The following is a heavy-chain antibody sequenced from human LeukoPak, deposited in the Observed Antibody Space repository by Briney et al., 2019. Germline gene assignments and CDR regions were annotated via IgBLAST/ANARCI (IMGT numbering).Heavy chain of an antibody. D-gene: IGHD6-6*01. V-gene: IGHV3-48*01. Sequence: PGGSLRLSCAASGFTFSSYSMNWVRQAPGKGLEWVSYISSGSSTIYYADSVKGRFTISRDNAKNSLYLQMNSLRAEDTAVYYCARGWEYSSSSGFDYWGQGTLVTVSS. CDR3: ARGWEYSSSSGFDY. CDR1: GFTFSSYS. CDR2: ISSGSSTI. J-gene: IGHJ4*02.